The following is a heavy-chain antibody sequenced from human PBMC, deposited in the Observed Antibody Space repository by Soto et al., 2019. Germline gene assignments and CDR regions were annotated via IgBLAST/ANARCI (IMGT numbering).Heavy chain of an antibody. D-gene: IGHD4-17*01. CDR1: GGSISSGDYY. J-gene: IGHJ4*02. V-gene: IGHV4-30-4*01. Sequence: TSETLSLTCTVSGGSISSGDYYWSWIRQPPGKGLEWIGYIYYSGSTYYNPSLKSRVTISVDTSKNQFSLKLSSVTAADTAVYYCAREDTVVGYYFDDWGQGTLVTVSS. CDR3: AREDTVVGYYFDD. CDR2: IYYSGST.